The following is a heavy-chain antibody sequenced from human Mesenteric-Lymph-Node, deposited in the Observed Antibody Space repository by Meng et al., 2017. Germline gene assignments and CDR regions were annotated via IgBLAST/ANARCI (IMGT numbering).Heavy chain of an antibody. CDR2: ISSNGGST. CDR1: GFTFSSYA. J-gene: IGHJ4*02. CDR3: ARGRSGSYDSSGYYY. Sequence: GESLKISCAASGFTFSSYAMHWVRQAPGKGLEYVSAISSNGGSTYYANSVKGRFTISRDNSKNTLYLQMGSLRAEDMAVYYCARGRSGSYDSSGYYYWGQGTLVTVYS. V-gene: IGHV3-64*01. D-gene: IGHD3-22*01.